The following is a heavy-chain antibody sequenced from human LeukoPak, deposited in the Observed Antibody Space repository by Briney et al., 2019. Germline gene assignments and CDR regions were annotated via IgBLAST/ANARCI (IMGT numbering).Heavy chain of an antibody. V-gene: IGHV4-38-2*02. CDR3: ASLPAIVTAFQF. CDR2: VYHSGST. J-gene: IGHJ3*01. CDR1: GDSITGPYC. D-gene: IGHD2/OR15-2a*01. Sequence: PSETLSLTCTVSGDSITGPYCWGWIRQPPGKGLEWIGSVYHSGSTYYSPSLESRVTMSVDTSKNQFSLKLTSVTAADTAVYYCASLPAIVTAFQFWGQGTMVTVS.